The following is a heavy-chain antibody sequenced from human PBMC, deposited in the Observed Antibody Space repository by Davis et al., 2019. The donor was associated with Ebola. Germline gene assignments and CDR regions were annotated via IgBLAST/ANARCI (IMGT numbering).Heavy chain of an antibody. CDR3: ARESHLGGDFWSGYHYGMDV. Sequence: ASVKVSCKASGYTFTSYDINWVRQATGQGLEWMGWMNPNSGNTGYAQKFQGRVTMTRNTSISTAYMELSSLRSEDTAVYYCARESHLGGDFWSGYHYGMDVWGQGTTVTVSS. CDR1: GYTFTSYD. V-gene: IGHV1-8*01. D-gene: IGHD3-3*01. J-gene: IGHJ6*02. CDR2: MNPNSGNT.